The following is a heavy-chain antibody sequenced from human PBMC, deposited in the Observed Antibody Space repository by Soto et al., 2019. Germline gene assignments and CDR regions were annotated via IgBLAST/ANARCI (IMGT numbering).Heavy chain of an antibody. J-gene: IGHJ6*02. Sequence: GTLRISCAASGFIVSSNYLSWVRQAPGKGLEWVSVIYSGGSTYYADSVKGRFTLSRDKSKNTLYIQMNSLRAEDTAVYYCARVQGYSCDRSGYRRYYYCGMDVWGQGTTVSVSS. CDR3: ARVQGYSCDRSGYRRYYYCGMDV. CDR1: GFIVSSNY. V-gene: IGHV3-53*01. CDR2: IYSGGST. D-gene: IGHD3-22*01.